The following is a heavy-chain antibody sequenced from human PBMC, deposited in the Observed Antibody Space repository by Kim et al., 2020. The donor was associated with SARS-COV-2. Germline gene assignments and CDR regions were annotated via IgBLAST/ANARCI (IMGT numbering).Heavy chain of an antibody. Sequence: SETLSLTCTVSGGSISSSSYYWGWTRQPPGKGLEWIGSIYYSGSTYYNPSLKSRVTISVDTSKNQFSLKLSSVTAADTAVYYCARHPRLWNYESYRFDYWGQGTLVTVSS. CDR1: GGSISSSSYY. CDR2: IYYSGST. J-gene: IGHJ4*02. CDR3: ARHPRLWNYESYRFDY. V-gene: IGHV4-39*01. D-gene: IGHD1-7*01.